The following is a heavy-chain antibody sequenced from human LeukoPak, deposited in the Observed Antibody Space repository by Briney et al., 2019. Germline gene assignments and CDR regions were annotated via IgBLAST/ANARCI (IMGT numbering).Heavy chain of an antibody. V-gene: IGHV3-48*04. J-gene: IGHJ4*02. Sequence: PGGSLRLSCAASGFTFSSYAMSWVRQAPGKGLEWVSSISRSGSTKYYADSVKGRFTISRDNAKNSLFLQMNSLRAEDTAVYYCAIIYLIVGATTFDYWGQGTLVTVSS. CDR3: AIIYLIVGATTFDY. CDR2: ISRSGSTK. D-gene: IGHD1-26*01. CDR1: GFTFSSYA.